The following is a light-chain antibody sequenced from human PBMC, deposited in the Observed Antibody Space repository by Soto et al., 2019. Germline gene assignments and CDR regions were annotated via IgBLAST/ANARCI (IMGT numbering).Light chain of an antibody. CDR2: GNN. Sequence: QSVLTQPPSVSGAPGQRVTISCYGTSSNIGAGYDVHWYHQLPGTAPKLLIFGNNNRPSGVPARFSASRSGTSASLAITGLQAEDEADYYCHSFDTNLRGSVFGAGTKLTVL. V-gene: IGLV1-40*01. CDR1: SSNIGAGYD. CDR3: HSFDTNLRGSV. J-gene: IGLJ3*02.